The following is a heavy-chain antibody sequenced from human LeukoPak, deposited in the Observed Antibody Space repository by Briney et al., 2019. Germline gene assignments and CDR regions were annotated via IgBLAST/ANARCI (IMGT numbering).Heavy chain of an antibody. CDR1: GFTFDDYA. CDR3: ARDSGRYEEFYFDY. V-gene: IGHV3-9*01. J-gene: IGHJ4*02. CDR2: ISWNSGSI. Sequence: GRSLRLSCAASGFTFDDYAMHWVRQAPGKGLEWVSGISWNSGSINYAESVTGRFTISRDNVKNSLYLEMITLRPEDTALYYCARDSGRYEEFYFDYWGQGALVTVSS. D-gene: IGHD1-26*01.